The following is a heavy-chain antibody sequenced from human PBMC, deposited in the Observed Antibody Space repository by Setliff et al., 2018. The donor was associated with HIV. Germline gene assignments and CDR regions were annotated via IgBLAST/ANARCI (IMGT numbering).Heavy chain of an antibody. J-gene: IGHJ3*02. Sequence: PSETLSLTCTVSGGSISSASYYWSWIRQPAGKGLEWIGRIYTSGRTKYNPSLESRVTISVDTSKNQFSLKLSSVTAADTAVYYCARDGETTVMGDAFDIWGQGTRVTVSS. CDR2: IYTSGRT. V-gene: IGHV4-61*02. CDR1: GGSISSASYY. CDR3: ARDGETTVMGDAFDI. D-gene: IGHD4-4*01.